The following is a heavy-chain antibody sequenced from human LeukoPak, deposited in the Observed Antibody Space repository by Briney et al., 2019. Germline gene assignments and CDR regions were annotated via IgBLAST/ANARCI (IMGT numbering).Heavy chain of an antibody. J-gene: IGHJ5*02. CDR1: RYTFTVYY. D-gene: IGHD6-6*01. Sequence: ASVKVSCKASRYTFTVYYMHWVRQAPGQGLEWMGRINPNSGGTNYAQKFQGRVTMTRDTSISTAYIELSTLRSDHTAVYYCARDRGSSSLGPVLYNWFDPWGQGTLVTVSS. CDR3: ARDRGSSSLGPVLYNWFDP. CDR2: INPNSGGT. V-gene: IGHV1-2*06.